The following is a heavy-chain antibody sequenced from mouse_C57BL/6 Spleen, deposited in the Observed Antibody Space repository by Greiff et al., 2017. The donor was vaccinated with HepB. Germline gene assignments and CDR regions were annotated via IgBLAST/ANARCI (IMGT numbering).Heavy chain of an antibody. CDR2: IYPGSGNT. CDR1: GYTFTDYY. V-gene: IGHV1-76*01. D-gene: IGHD1-1*01. CDR3: ASHYYGSTYYFDY. J-gene: IGHJ2*01. Sequence: QLQQSGAELVRPGASVKLSCKASGYTFTDYYINWVKQRPGQGLEWIARIYPGSGNTYYNEKFKGKATLTAEKSSSTAYMQLSSLTSEDSAVYFCASHYYGSTYYFDYWGQGTTLTVSS.